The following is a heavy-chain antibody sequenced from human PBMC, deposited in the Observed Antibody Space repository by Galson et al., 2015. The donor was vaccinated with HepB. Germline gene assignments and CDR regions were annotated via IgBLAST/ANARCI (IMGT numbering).Heavy chain of an antibody. CDR2: INPNSGGT. CDR1: GYTFTGYY. D-gene: IGHD1-14*01. Sequence: SVKVSCKASGYTFTGYYMHWVRQAPGQGLEWMGWINPNSGGTNYAQKFQGRVTMTRDTSISTAYVELSRLRSDDTAVYYCARERKNRGWFDPWGQGTLVTVSS. V-gene: IGHV1-2*02. J-gene: IGHJ5*02. CDR3: ARERKNRGWFDP.